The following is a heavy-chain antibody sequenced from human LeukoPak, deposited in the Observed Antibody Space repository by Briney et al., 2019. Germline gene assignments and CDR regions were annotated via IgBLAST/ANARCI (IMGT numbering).Heavy chain of an antibody. CDR1: GGTFSSYA. J-gene: IGHJ4*02. Sequence: SVNVSCKASGGTFSSYAISWVRQAPGQGLEWMGGIIPIFGTANYAQKFQGRVTITADESTSTAYMELSSLRSEDTAVYYCASVDGSGSYKDYWGQGTLVTVSS. D-gene: IGHD3-10*01. CDR3: ASVDGSGSYKDY. V-gene: IGHV1-69*13. CDR2: IIPIFGTA.